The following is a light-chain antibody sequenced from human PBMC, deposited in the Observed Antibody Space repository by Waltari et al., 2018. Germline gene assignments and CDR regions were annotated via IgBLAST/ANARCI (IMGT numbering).Light chain of an antibody. CDR1: QTVSSSY. Sequence: EIVFTQSPGNLSLSPGERATLSCRASQTVSSSYLAWYQQKPGQAPRLLIYGASSRATGIPDRFSGSGSGTDFTLTISRLEPEDFAVYYCQQYGSSPPRTFGQGTKVEIK. CDR2: GAS. J-gene: IGKJ1*01. V-gene: IGKV3-20*01. CDR3: QQYGSSPPRT.